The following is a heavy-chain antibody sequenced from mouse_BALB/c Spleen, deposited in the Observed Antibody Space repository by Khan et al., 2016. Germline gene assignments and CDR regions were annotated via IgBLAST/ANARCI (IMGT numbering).Heavy chain of an antibody. V-gene: IGHV1-7*01. J-gene: IGHJ2*01. CDR2: INPSTGYT. Sequence: QVQLQQSGAELAKPGASVKMSCKASGYTFTSYWMHWVKQRPGQGLEWIGYINPSTGYTEYNQKFKDKATLTADKSSSTADMQLSSLTSEDSAVYYWAKGNYFHYWGQRTTLTVAS. CDR1: GYTFTSYW. CDR3: AKGNYFHY.